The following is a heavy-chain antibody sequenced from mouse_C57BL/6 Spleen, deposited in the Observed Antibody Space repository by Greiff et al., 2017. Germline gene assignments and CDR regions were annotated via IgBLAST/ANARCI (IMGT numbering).Heavy chain of an antibody. V-gene: IGHV5-4*01. D-gene: IGHD1-1*01. CDR1: GFTFSSYA. CDR2: ISDGGSYT. CDR3: ARSYYYGSSHEDYAMDY. J-gene: IGHJ4*01. Sequence: EVQVVESGGGLVKPGGSLKLSCAASGFTFSSYAMSWVRQTPEKRLEWVATISDGGSYTYYPDNVKGRFTISRDNAKNNLYLQMSHLKSEDTAMYYCARSYYYGSSHEDYAMDYWGQGTSVTVSS.